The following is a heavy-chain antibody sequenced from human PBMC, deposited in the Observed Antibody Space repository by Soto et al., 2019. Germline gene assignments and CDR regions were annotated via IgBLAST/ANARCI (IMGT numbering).Heavy chain of an antibody. CDR1: GFTFTSSA. Sequence: GASVKVSCKASGFTFTSSAVQWVRQARGQRLEWIGWIVVGSGNTNYAQKFQERVTITRDMSTSTAYMELSSLRSEDTAVYYCAAILSDRCSGGSCYAERPYYFDYWGQGTLVTVSS. CDR3: AAILSDRCSGGSCYAERPYYFDY. V-gene: IGHV1-58*01. CDR2: IVVGSGNT. J-gene: IGHJ4*02. D-gene: IGHD2-15*01.